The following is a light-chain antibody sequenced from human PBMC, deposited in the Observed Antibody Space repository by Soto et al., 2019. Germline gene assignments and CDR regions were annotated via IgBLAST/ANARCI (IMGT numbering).Light chain of an antibody. CDR3: QQYNDWPPEVT. J-gene: IGKJ4*01. Sequence: EIVLTQAPITLSVSPGERATLSCRASQTVSSNLAWYQQKPGQPPRLLMSGVSTRATGIPARFSGSGSGTQSTLTISSLQSEDFAVYDCQQYNDWPPEVTFGGGTKVEIK. CDR1: QTVSSN. V-gene: IGKV3D-15*01. CDR2: GVS.